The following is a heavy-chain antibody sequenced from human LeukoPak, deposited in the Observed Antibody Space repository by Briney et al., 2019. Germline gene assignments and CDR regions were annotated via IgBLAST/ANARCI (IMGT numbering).Heavy chain of an antibody. J-gene: IGHJ3*02. Sequence: GGSLRLSCAASGFTSSNYWMSWVRQAPGKGLEWVANIKEDGSEKYYVVSVEGRFTISRDNAKNSLYLQMNSLRAEDTAVYYCARETAVAGISAFDIWGQGTMVTVSS. CDR2: IKEDGSEK. CDR1: GFTSSNYW. CDR3: ARETAVAGISAFDI. V-gene: IGHV3-7*01. D-gene: IGHD6-19*01.